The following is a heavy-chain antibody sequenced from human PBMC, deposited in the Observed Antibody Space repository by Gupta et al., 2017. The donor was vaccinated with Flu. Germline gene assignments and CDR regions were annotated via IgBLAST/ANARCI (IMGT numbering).Heavy chain of an antibody. CDR1: Y. CDR2: AVTSENT. V-gene: IGHV4-4*07. Sequence: YWSRCRQPAAKVLEGLGRAVTSENTNYNLSLNGRVTLSVDTSKNQFSLNMNPLTAAATAISYCAREGSGGGCYREGTDYWGQGTPVTVSS. J-gene: IGHJ4*02. D-gene: IGHD2-15*01. CDR3: AREGSGGGCYREGTDY.